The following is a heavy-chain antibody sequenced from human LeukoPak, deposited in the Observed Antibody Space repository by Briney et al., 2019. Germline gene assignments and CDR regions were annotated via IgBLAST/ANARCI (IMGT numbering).Heavy chain of an antibody. CDR3: ARVWSDFWSGYGYYFDY. CDR1: GFTFSSYW. J-gene: IGHJ4*02. D-gene: IGHD3-3*01. V-gene: IGHV3-7*01. Sequence: PGGSLRLSCAASGFTFSSYWMSWVRQAPGKGLEWVANIKQDGSEKYYVDSVKGRFTISRDNAKNSLYLQMNSLRAEDTAVYYCARVWSDFWSGYGYYFDYWGQGTLVTVSS. CDR2: IKQDGSEK.